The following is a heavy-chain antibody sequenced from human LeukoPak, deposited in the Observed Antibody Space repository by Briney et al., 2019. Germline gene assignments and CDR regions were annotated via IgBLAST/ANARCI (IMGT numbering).Heavy chain of an antibody. J-gene: IGHJ4*02. CDR1: GVTFSSYR. CDR2: ISSSSSTI. CDR3: ATGTSLDY. Sequence: GGSLRLSCAASGVTFSSYRMQWVRQAPGKGLEWVSYISSSSSTIYYADSVKGRFTIYRDNAKNSLYLQLNSLRAEDTAVYYCATGTSLDYWGQGTPVTVSS. V-gene: IGHV3-48*01.